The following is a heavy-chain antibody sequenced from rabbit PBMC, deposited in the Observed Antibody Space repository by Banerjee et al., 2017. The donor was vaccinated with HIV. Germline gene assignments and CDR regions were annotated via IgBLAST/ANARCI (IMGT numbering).Heavy chain of an antibody. J-gene: IGHJ4*01. CDR2: IYAGKGTT. CDR3: ARDMAGDGTAPNL. V-gene: IGHV1S40*01. D-gene: IGHD7-1*01. Sequence: SWVRQAPGKGLEWIGIIYAGKGTTDYASWVNGRFTISKTSSTTVTLQMTSLTAADTATYFCARDMAGDGTAPNLWGPGTLVTDS.